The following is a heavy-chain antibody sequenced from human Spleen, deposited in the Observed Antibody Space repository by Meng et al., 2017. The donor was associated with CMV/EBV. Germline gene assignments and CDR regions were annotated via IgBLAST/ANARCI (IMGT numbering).Heavy chain of an antibody. CDR1: ESSVNSPNDY. V-gene: IGHV4-61*01. CDR2: ISYSGRT. J-gene: IGHJ4*02. CDR3: ARQWAGSSFDY. D-gene: IGHD1-26*01. Sequence: TCSVTESSVNSPNDYWRWIRQSPGEGLEWIGYISYSGRTTYNPSLNSRVTIAMNKSKNQFSLNLFSLTPADSALYYCARQWAGSSFDYWGQGALVTVSS.